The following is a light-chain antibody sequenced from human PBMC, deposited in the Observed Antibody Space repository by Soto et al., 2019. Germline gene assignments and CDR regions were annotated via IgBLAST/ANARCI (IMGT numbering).Light chain of an antibody. CDR3: QQYYSTPPT. Sequence: DIVMTQSPDSLAVSLGERATINCKSSQSVLYSSNNRNYLAWYQQKPGQPPKLIIYWASTRESGVPDRFSGSGSGTDFTLTISSLQAEDVALYYCQQYYSTPPTFGQGTKVEIK. CDR1: QSVLYSSNNRNY. J-gene: IGKJ1*01. V-gene: IGKV4-1*01. CDR2: WAS.